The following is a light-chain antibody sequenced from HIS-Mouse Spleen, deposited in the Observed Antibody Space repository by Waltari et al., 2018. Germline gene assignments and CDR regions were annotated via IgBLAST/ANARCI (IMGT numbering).Light chain of an antibody. CDR2: EVS. Sequence: QSALTQPASVSGSPGQSITISCTGTSSDDGGYNYVSWYPQHPGKAPKLMIYEVSNRLSGVSNRFSGSKSGNTASLTISGLQAEDEADYYCSSYTSSSTVVFGGGTKLTVL. V-gene: IGLV2-14*01. J-gene: IGLJ2*01. CDR1: SSDDGGYNY. CDR3: SSYTSSSTVV.